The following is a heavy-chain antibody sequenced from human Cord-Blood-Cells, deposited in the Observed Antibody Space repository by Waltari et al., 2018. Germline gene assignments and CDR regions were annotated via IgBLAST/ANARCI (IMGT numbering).Heavy chain of an antibody. CDR2: ISGSGGRP. D-gene: IGHD6-13*01. Sequence: EVQLLESGGGLVQTGGSLRVYCASSGLTLSRYAIAGVRQAPGKGLEWVSAISGSGGRPYYANSVKGRFTISRDNSKNTLYLQMNSLRAEDTAVYYCAGVGSSFDYWGQGTLVTVSS. CDR1: GLTLSRYA. J-gene: IGHJ4*02. CDR3: AGVGSSFDY. V-gene: IGHV3-23*01.